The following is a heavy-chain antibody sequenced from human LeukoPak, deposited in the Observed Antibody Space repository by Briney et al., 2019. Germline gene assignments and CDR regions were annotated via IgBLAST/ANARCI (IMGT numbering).Heavy chain of an antibody. CDR1: GGSISSSNYC. V-gene: IGHV4-39*01. CDR3: ATNLPGNPFDI. J-gene: IGHJ3*02. D-gene: IGHD1-14*01. Sequence: PSETLSLTCTVSGGSISSSNYCWGWIRQPPGKGLEWIESMYYSGSTYYNPSLESRITISVDTSNNQFSLNLTSVTAADTALYYCATNLPGNPFDIWGQGTMVIVSS. CDR2: MYYSGST.